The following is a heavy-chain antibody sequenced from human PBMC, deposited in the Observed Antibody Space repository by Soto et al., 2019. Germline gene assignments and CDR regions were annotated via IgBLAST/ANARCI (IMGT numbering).Heavy chain of an antibody. V-gene: IGHV3-7*04. CDR1: GFSFGSFW. CDR2: INEDGNKK. CDR3: ARGLYVTGSYMDHFDF. J-gene: IGHJ4*02. Sequence: EAQLVESGGGLVQPGGSLRLSCAASGFSFGSFWMSWVRQAPGKGLEWMANINEDGNKKYYVDSVRGRFTISRDNAKDSLYLQMDNLRVEDTAVYYCARGLYVTGSYMDHFDFWGQGSLVMVSS. D-gene: IGHD6-19*01.